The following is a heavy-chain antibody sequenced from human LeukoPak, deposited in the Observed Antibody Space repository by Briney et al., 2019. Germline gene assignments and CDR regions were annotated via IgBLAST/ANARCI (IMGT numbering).Heavy chain of an antibody. D-gene: IGHD2-21*02. J-gene: IGHJ4*02. CDR3: ARVGTADEGFDY. CDR1: GGSISSSSYY. Sequence: SETLSLTCTVSGGSISSSSYYWGWSRQPPGKGLEWIGSIYYSGSTYYNPSLKSRVTISVDTSKNQFSLKLSSVTAADTAVYYCARVGTADEGFDYWGQGTLVTVSS. CDR2: IYYSGST. V-gene: IGHV4-39*07.